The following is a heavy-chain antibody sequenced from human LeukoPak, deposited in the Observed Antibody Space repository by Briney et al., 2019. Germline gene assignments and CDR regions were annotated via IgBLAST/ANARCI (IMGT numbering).Heavy chain of an antibody. CDR3: AREWRYCSSTSCYRVPGGYYGMDV. V-gene: IGHV1-8*01. CDR2: MNPNCGNT. CDR1: GYTFTSYD. Sequence: ASVKVSCKASGYTFTSYDINWVRQATGQGLEWIGWMNPNCGNTGYAQKFQGRVTMTRNTSISTAYMELSSLRSEDTAVYYCAREWRYCSSTSCYRVPGGYYGMDVWGQGTTVTVSS. J-gene: IGHJ6*02. D-gene: IGHD2-2*02.